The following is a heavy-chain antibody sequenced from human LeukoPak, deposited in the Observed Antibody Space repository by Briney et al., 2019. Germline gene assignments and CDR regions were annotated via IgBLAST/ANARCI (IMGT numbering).Heavy chain of an antibody. CDR1: GYTFTGYY. Sequence: ASVKVSCKASGYTFTGYYMHWVRHAPGQGLEWMGRINPNSGGTNYAQKFQGRVTMTRDTSISTAYMELSRLRSDDTAVYYCARLSRDGYNWVFDYWGQGTLVTVSS. CDR2: INPNSGGT. CDR3: ARLSRDGYNWVFDY. D-gene: IGHD5-24*01. J-gene: IGHJ4*02. V-gene: IGHV1-2*06.